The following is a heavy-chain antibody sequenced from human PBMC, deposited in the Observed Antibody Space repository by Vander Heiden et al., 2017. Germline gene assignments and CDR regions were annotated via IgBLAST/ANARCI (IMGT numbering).Heavy chain of an antibody. J-gene: IGHJ4*02. D-gene: IGHD3-16*02. V-gene: IGHV3-9*01. Sequence: EVQLVESGGGLVQPGRSLRLSCAASGFTFDDYAMHWVRQAPGKGLEWVSGISWNSGSIGYADSGKGRFTISRDNAKNSRDLKRNSMRAEETALYYCAKAQAGGGVIVIPLDYWGQGTMVTVCS. CDR1: GFTFDDYA. CDR3: AKAQAGGGVIVIPLDY. CDR2: ISWNSGSI.